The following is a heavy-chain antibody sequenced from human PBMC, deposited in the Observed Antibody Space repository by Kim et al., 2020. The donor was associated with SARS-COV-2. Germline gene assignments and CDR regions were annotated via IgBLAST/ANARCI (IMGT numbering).Heavy chain of an antibody. V-gene: IGHV3-73*01. CDR3: ASAPRTTLACGDAFD. CDR2: IRSKAYSYST. Sequence: GGSLRLSCAASGFTFSGSAMHWVRQASGKGLEWVGRIRSKAYSYSTAYAASVEGSTTISRCDSENTSSLQMSSLKTEYTAAYYGASAPRTTLACGDAFD. J-gene: IGHJ3*02. CDR1: GFTFSGSA. D-gene: IGHD1-7*01.